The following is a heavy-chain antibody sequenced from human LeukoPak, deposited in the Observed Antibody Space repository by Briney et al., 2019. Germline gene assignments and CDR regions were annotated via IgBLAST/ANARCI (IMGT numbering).Heavy chain of an antibody. CDR1: GFTFSSYA. CDR2: ISGSGGST. Sequence: GGSLRLSCAASGFTFSSYAMSWVRQAPGKGLEWVLAISGSGGSTYYADSVKGRFTISRDNAKNTLYLQMNSLRAEDTAVYYCVSHRRNWSDNYWGQGTLVTVSS. D-gene: IGHD1-1*01. CDR3: VSHRRNWSDNY. V-gene: IGHV3-23*01. J-gene: IGHJ4*02.